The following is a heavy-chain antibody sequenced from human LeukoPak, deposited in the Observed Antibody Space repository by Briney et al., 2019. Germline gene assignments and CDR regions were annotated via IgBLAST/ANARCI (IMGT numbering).Heavy chain of an antibody. CDR3: VRASIEGATILDY. Sequence: GGCLRLSCAASGFAFSSIGIHWVRPTPGKGLEWMAGICYDGSSKYYTDSVQGRFTISRDNDSNTLFLQMNRLRAQDTAVYYCVRASIEGATILDYWGQGTLVTVSS. D-gene: IGHD1-26*01. CDR2: ICYDGSSK. J-gene: IGHJ4*02. V-gene: IGHV3-33*01. CDR1: GFAFSSIG.